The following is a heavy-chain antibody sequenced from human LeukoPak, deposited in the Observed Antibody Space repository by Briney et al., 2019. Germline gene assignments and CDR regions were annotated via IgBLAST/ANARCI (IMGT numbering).Heavy chain of an antibody. CDR1: GFTFSSYT. J-gene: IGHJ4*02. CDR3: ARGLIRAIPVPGV. D-gene: IGHD6-19*01. CDR2: INHSGIS. Sequence: GSLRLSCAASGFTFSSYTMNWVRQPPGKGLEWVGEINHSGISNYNPSLKSRVTISVDTSKNQFSLKLRSVTAADTAVYYCARGLIRAIPVPGVWGRGTPVTVSS. V-gene: IGHV4-34*01.